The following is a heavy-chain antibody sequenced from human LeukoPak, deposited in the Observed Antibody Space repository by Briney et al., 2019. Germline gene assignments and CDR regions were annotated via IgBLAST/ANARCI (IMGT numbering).Heavy chain of an antibody. CDR3: ARERLSELAFDY. J-gene: IGHJ4*02. CDR2: ITSKPYGEAT. CDR1: GFSFRDHS. Sequence: TGGSLRLSCTGSGFSFRDHSMSWVRQPPGKVLEGVGFITSKPYGEATHYAASVSGRFTFSRDDSKSVAYLQMNSLKTEDTAVYYCARERLSELAFDYWGQGTLVTVSS. V-gene: IGHV3-49*04. D-gene: IGHD6-6*01.